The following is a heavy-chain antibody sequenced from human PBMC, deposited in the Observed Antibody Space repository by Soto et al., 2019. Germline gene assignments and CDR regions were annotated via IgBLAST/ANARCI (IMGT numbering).Heavy chain of an antibody. CDR3: AGDGGDTLDY. Sequence: GGSLRLSCAASGFTFSSYAMSWVRQAPGKGLEWVSAISGSGGSTHYADSVKGRFTISRDNSKNTLYLQMNSLRAEDTAVYYCAGDGGDTLDYWGQGTLVTVSS. J-gene: IGHJ4*02. CDR2: ISGSGGST. V-gene: IGHV3-23*01. CDR1: GFTFSSYA. D-gene: IGHD3-16*01.